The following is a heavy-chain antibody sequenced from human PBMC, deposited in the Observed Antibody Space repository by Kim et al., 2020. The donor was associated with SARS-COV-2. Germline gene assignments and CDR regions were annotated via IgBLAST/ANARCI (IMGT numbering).Heavy chain of an antibody. CDR3: ARDDADIVVVPAAKYYYYYYGMDV. CDR1: GFTFSSYS. J-gene: IGHJ6*02. D-gene: IGHD2-2*01. V-gene: IGHV3-21*01. Sequence: GGSLRLSCAASGFTFSSYSMNWVRQAPGKGLEWVSSISSSSSYIYYADSVKGRFTISRDNAKNSLYLQMNSLRAEDTAVYYCARDDADIVVVPAAKYYYYYYGMDVWGQGTTVTVSS. CDR2: ISSSSSYI.